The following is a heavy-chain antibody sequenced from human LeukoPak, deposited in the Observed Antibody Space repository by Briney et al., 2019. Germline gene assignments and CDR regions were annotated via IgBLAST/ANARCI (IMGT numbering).Heavy chain of an antibody. CDR3: TRPYYDSSGYYYVDDY. CDR1: GFTFGDYA. CDR2: IRSKAYGGTT. J-gene: IGHJ4*02. Sequence: PGRSLRLSCTASGFTFGDYAMSWVRQAPGKGLEWVGFIRSKAYGGTTEYAASVKGRFTISRDDSKSIAYLQMNSLKTEDTAVYYCTRPYYDSSGYYYVDDYWGQGTLVTASS. D-gene: IGHD3-22*01. V-gene: IGHV3-49*04.